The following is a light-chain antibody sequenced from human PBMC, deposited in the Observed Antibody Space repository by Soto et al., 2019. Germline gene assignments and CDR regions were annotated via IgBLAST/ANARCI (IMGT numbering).Light chain of an antibody. CDR1: SSDIGGYNY. V-gene: IGLV2-14*01. CDR2: EVN. J-gene: IGLJ2*01. Sequence: QSALTQPASVSGSPGQSITISCTGTSSDIGGYNYVSWYQQHPGKAPKVLISEVNYRPSGVSNRFSGSKSGNTASLTISGLQAEDEAVYYCTSYTTTSTLGIFGGGTKLTVL. CDR3: TSYTTTSTLGI.